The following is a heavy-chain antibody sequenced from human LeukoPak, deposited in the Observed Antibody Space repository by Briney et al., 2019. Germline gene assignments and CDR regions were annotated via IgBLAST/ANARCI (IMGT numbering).Heavy chain of an antibody. D-gene: IGHD2-21*01. V-gene: IGHV3-7*01. CDR3: ARDSYCGGDCYLNDAFDI. CDR1: GFTFSSYW. J-gene: IGHJ3*02. Sequence: GGSLRLSCAASGFTFSSYWMSWVRQAPGKGLEWVANIKQDGSEKYYVDSVKGRFTTSRDNAKNSLYLQMNSLRAEDTAVYYCARDSYCGGDCYLNDAFDIWGQGTMVTVSS. CDR2: IKQDGSEK.